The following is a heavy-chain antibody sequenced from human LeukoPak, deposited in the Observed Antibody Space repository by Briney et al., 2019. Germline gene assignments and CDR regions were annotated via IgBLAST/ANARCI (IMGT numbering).Heavy chain of an antibody. CDR2: TNSDGSST. CDR1: GFTFSSYW. V-gene: IGHV3-74*01. CDR3: AREPVAGHFDY. D-gene: IGHD6-19*01. J-gene: IGHJ4*02. Sequence: GGSLRLSCAASGFTFSSYWMHWVRHAPGKGLVWVSRTNSDGSSTSYADSVKGRFTISRDNAKNTLYLQMNSLRAEDTAVYYCAREPVAGHFDYWGQGTLVTVSS.